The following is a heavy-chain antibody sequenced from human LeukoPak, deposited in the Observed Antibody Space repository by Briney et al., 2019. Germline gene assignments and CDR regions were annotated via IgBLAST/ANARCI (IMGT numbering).Heavy chain of an antibody. Sequence: SVKVSCKASGGTFSSYAISWVRQAPGQGLEWMGRIIPILGIANYAQKFQGRVTITADKSTSTAYMELSSLRSEDTAVYYCARSLAVAGTYYYYGMDVWGQGTTVTVSS. V-gene: IGHV1-69*04. CDR2: IIPILGIA. CDR1: GGTFSSYA. J-gene: IGHJ6*02. D-gene: IGHD6-19*01. CDR3: ARSLAVAGTYYYYGMDV.